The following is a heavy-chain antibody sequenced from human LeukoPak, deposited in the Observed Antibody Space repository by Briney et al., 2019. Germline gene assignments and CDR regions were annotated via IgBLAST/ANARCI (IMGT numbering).Heavy chain of an antibody. CDR3: ARDGYNPVAFDL. Sequence: PGGSLRLSCDVSGFSFSSYGMGWVRQAPGKGLEWIGNIYRTGTPFYNPSLQGRVSISVDTSKNTFSLKLNPVTAPDTAVYYFARDGYNPVAFDLWGQGTVVTVS. CDR1: GFSFSSYG. V-gene: IGHV4-38-2*02. CDR2: IYRTGTP. D-gene: IGHD5-24*01. J-gene: IGHJ3*01.